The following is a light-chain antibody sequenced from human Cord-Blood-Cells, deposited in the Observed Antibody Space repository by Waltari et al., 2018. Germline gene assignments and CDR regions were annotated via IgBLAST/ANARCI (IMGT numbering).Light chain of an antibody. V-gene: IGLV2-14*01. CDR2: DVS. Sequence: QSALTQPASVSGSPGQLITISCTGTSRYVGGYNYVSWYQQHPGKAPKPMIYDVSKRPSGVSNRFSGSTSGNTASLTISGLQAEDEADYYCCSYAGSYTWVFGGGTKLTVL. CDR1: SRYVGGYNY. J-gene: IGLJ3*02. CDR3: CSYAGSYTWV.